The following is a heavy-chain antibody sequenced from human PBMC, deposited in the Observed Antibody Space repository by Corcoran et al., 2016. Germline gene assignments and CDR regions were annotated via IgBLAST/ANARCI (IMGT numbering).Heavy chain of an antibody. Sequence: QVQLGESAGGVVQPRRSLRLSCSGSGFTFSSYGRHWVRQAPGKGLEWVAVISYDGSNKYYADSVKGRFTISRDNSKNTLYLQMNSLRAEGTAVYYGAKDHYGFWSGYYTSGPLDYWGQGTLVTVSS. J-gene: IGHJ4*02. D-gene: IGHD3-3*01. CDR1: GFTFSSYG. CDR2: ISYDGSNK. V-gene: IGHV3-30*18. CDR3: AKDHYGFWSGYYTSGPLDY.